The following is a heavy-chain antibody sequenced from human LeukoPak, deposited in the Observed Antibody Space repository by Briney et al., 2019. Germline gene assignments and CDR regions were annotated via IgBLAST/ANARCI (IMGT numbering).Heavy chain of an antibody. V-gene: IGHV3-23*01. J-gene: IGHJ4*02. Sequence: GGSLRLSCAASGFTFSSYAMSWVRQAPGKGLEWVSAISGSGGSTYYADSVKGRFTISRDNSKNTLYLQMNSLRAEDTAVYYCARVGVDIVVVPAAIGYFDYWGQGTLVTVSS. CDR1: GFTFSSYA. CDR3: ARVGVDIVVVPAAIGYFDY. D-gene: IGHD2-2*01. CDR2: ISGSGGST.